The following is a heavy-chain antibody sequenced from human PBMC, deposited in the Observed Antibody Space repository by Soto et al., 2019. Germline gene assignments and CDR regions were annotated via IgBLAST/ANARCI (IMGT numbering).Heavy chain of an antibody. V-gene: IGHV1-2*02. Sequence: GASVKVSCKASGYTFTGCYMHWVRQAPGQGLEWMGWINPNSGGTNYAQKFQGRVTMTRDTSISTAYMELSRLRSDDTAVYYCAQSFYYDSSGRDYWGQGTLVTVSS. CDR1: GYTFTGCY. D-gene: IGHD3-22*01. CDR2: INPNSGGT. J-gene: IGHJ4*02. CDR3: AQSFYYDSSGRDY.